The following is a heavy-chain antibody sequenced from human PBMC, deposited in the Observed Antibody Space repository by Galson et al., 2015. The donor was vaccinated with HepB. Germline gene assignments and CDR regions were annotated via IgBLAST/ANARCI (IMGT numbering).Heavy chain of an antibody. CDR2: MRSLAYGGTT. J-gene: IGHJ4*02. CDR1: GFIFNDDA. V-gene: IGHV3-49*03. D-gene: IGHD4-11*01. CDR3: ARAPIYSNRGYYSDY. Sequence: SLRLSCAASGFIFNDDALSWFRQSPGKGLEWVGFMRSLAYGGTTEYAASVKGRFTISGDDSKSISYLQMNSLKPEDTAVYYCARAPIYSNRGYYSDYWGQGTLVTVSS.